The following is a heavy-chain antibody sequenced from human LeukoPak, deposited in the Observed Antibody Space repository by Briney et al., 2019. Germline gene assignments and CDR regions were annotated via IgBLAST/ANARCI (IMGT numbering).Heavy chain of an antibody. V-gene: IGHV4-4*07. CDR1: GGSISGYY. CDR2: IFTSGST. D-gene: IGHD6-25*01. J-gene: IGHJ4*02. CDR3: ARDSAGDRSFEC. Sequence: SETLSLTCTVSGGSISGYYWSWIRQPAGKGLEWIGRIFTSGSTNYNPSLKSRVNMSVDTSENQFSLKLSSMTAADTAVYYCARDSAGDRSFECWGQGTLVTVSS.